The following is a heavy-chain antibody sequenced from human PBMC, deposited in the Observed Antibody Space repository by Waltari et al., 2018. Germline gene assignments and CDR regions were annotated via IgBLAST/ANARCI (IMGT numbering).Heavy chain of an antibody. CDR2: IIGGSGDT. Sequence: QVQLVQSGAEVKKPGASVKVSCRASGYTFNTATLQWVCQAPGQRPEWMGWIIGGSGDTQYSKKFEGRITITRDTSASIAYLELSSLRSEDTAVYFCGREAREGRAPMAYFDYWGQGTLVTVSS. V-gene: IGHV1-3*01. CDR3: GREAREGRAPMAYFDY. CDR1: GYTFNTAT. D-gene: IGHD3-10*01. J-gene: IGHJ4*02.